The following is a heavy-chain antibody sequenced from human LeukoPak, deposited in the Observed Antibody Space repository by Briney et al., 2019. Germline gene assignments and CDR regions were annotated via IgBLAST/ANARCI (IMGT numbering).Heavy chain of an antibody. CDR1: GGSFSGYY. J-gene: IGHJ5*02. V-gene: IGHV4-59*08. Sequence: SETLSLTCAVYGGSFSGYYWSWIRQPPGKGLEWIGYVYHSGHTSYNPSLKNRVDISIDTSKNQFSLRLASVTATDTAVYYCTSHRLGSARFDPWGQGTLVTVSS. D-gene: IGHD3-10*01. CDR2: VYHSGHT. CDR3: TSHRLGSARFDP.